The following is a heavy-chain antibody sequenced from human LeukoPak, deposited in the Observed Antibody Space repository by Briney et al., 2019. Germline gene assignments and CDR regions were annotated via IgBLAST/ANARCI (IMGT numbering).Heavy chain of an antibody. CDR1: GFTFRSYW. CDR2: INTDGIST. CDR3: TKDTFGNRDY. V-gene: IGHV3-74*01. J-gene: IGHJ4*02. Sequence: GGSLRLSCAASGFTFRSYWMHWVRQAPGRGLVWVARINTDGISTSYAGSVKGRLTISRDNAKNTLYLQMNSLRVEDTAVYSCTKDTFGNRDYWGQGTLVTVSS. D-gene: IGHD3-10*01.